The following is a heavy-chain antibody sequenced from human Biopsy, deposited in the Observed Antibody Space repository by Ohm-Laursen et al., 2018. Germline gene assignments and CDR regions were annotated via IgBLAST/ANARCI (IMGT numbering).Heavy chain of an antibody. J-gene: IGHJ5*01. CDR2: VSGSGDVT. V-gene: IGHV3-23*01. D-gene: IGHD3-10*01. CDR1: GFTFSNYA. CDR3: ATELLPPGVGGPWLDS. Sequence: SLRLSCAASGFTFSNYAMSWVRQAPGKGLEWVSMVSGSGDVTVYSKSVKGRFTVSRDNTKNSLYLQMNSLRAADTAIYYCATELLPPGVGGPWLDSWGQGTPVTVSS.